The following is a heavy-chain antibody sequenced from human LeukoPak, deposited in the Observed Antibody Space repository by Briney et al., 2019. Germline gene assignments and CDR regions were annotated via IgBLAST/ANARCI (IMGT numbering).Heavy chain of an antibody. CDR3: ARETITMVRGVIINWFDP. D-gene: IGHD3-10*01. V-gene: IGHV1-69*10. J-gene: IGHJ5*02. Sequence: SVKVSCKASGGTFSSYAISWVRQAPGQGLEWMGGIIPILGIANYAQKFQGRVTITADKSTSTAYMELSSLRSEDTAVYYCARETITMVRGVIINWFDPWGQGTLVTVSS. CDR1: GGTFSSYA. CDR2: IIPILGIA.